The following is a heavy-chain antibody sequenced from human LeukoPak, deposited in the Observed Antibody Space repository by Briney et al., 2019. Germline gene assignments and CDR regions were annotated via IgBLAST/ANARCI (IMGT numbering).Heavy chain of an antibody. V-gene: IGHV3-53*01. CDR2: IHGDGNT. Sequence: GGSLRLSCAASGFTVSDNFMSWVRQAPGKGLEWVSIIHGDGNTYYIDSVKGRCTISRDTSKNTLSLQMNSLRAEDTAVYYCVSHSNILTNYCFDYWGQGDLVTVSS. D-gene: IGHD3-9*01. CDR1: GFTVSDNF. J-gene: IGHJ4*02. CDR3: VSHSNILTNYCFDY.